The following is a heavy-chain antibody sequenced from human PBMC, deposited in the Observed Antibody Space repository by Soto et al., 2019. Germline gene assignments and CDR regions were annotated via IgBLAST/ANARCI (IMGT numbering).Heavy chain of an antibody. J-gene: IGHJ6*02. Sequence: PGGSLSLACAASGFTFSSYWMNWVRQAPGKGLEWVARINQDGSETSYVDSVRGRFTISRDNARNSLSLQVNSLRVEDSALYFCARAASSWEGYGMDVWGQGPTVTVSS. CDR2: INQDGSET. CDR1: GFTFSSYW. CDR3: ARAASSWEGYGMDV. D-gene: IGHD6-13*01. V-gene: IGHV3-7*01.